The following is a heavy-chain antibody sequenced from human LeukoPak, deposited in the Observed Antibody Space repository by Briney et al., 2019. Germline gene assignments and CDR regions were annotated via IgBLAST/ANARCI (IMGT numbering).Heavy chain of an antibody. CDR3: ASQGGL. CDR2: IWYDGTNK. V-gene: IGHV3-33*01. CDR1: GFSFSSYG. D-gene: IGHD5-12*01. Sequence: GGSLRLSCAVSGFSFSSYGMHWVRQAPGKGLEWVAVIWYDGTNKNYADSVKGRFTISRDNSKNMLYLQMNSLRVEDTALYYCASQGGLWGQGTLVTVSS. J-gene: IGHJ4*02.